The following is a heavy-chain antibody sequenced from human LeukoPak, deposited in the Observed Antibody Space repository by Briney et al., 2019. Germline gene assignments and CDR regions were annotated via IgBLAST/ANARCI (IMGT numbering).Heavy chain of an antibody. J-gene: IGHJ4*02. CDR2: INPGGGDT. D-gene: IGHD3-10*01. Sequence: ASVKVSCKASGYTFNTYYIHWVLQAPGQGLEWMGLINPGGGDTSYAQNLQGRVTMTRDTSTSTVYLELSNLRSEDTAVYYCARYTPDRSGTYFNDSPDYWGQGTLVTVSS. CDR1: GYTFNTYY. V-gene: IGHV1-46*02. CDR3: ARYTPDRSGTYFNDSPDY.